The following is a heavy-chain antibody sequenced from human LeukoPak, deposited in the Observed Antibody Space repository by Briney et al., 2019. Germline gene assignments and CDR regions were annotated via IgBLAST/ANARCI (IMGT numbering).Heavy chain of an antibody. CDR3: ARVRGFCSGGSCYSGSYHYGMDV. J-gene: IGHJ6*01. CDR1: RASLRSSNW. D-gene: IGHD2-15*01. V-gene: IGHV4-4*02. CDR2: IFHIGRT. Sequence: SETLSLTCAVSRASLRSSNWWSWVPQPPGMGLDWIREIFHIGRTNYNSSLKNRVSISVDKSKNQFSLKLRDVTAAEKAVYYCARVRGFCSGGSCYSGSYHYGMDVWG.